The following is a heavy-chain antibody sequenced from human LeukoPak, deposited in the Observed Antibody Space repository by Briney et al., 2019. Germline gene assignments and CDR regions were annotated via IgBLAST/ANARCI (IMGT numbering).Heavy chain of an antibody. CDR1: GYTFTSYG. J-gene: IGHJ4*02. CDR2: ISAYNGNT. CDR3: ARDQWLVQKSRLFDY. V-gene: IGHV1-18*01. D-gene: IGHD6-19*01. Sequence: GASVKVSCKASGYTFTSYGISWVRQAPGQGLEWMGWISAYNGNTNYAQKLQGRVTMTTDTSTSTAYMELRSLRSDDTAVYYCARDQWLVQKSRLFDYWGQGTLVTVSS.